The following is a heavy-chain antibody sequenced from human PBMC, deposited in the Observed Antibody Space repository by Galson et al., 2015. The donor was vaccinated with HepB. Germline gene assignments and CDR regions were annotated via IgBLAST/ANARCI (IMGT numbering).Heavy chain of an antibody. CDR1: RFTFSNYA. CDR2: ISLSGGDT. CDR3: AKPPRWYSSGWSTYYFHY. J-gene: IGHJ4*02. V-gene: IGHV3-23*01. D-gene: IGHD6-19*01. Sequence: SLRLSCAASRFTFSNYAMSWVRQAPGKGLEWVSHISLSGGDTNYADSVRGRFTISRDNSKNTLYLQMNSLRAEDTAVYYCAKPPRWYSSGWSTYYFHYWGQGTLVTVSS.